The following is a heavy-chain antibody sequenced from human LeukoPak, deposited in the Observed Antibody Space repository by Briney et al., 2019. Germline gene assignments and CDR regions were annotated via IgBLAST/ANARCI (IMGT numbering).Heavy chain of an antibody. Sequence: PSETLSLTCTVSGGPMSTYYWGWIRQPPGKGLEWIGYVYYDGNNDYNPSLKSRVTTSIDTSKKQFSLKLTSVTAADTAVYYCARVKDDNNYDRAFDIWGQGTMVTVSS. CDR3: ARVKDDNNYDRAFDI. J-gene: IGHJ3*02. D-gene: IGHD5-24*01. V-gene: IGHV4-59*01. CDR2: VYYDGNN. CDR1: GGPMSTYY.